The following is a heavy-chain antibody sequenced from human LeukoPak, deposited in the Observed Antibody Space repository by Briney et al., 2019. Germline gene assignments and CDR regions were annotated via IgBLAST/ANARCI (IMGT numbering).Heavy chain of an antibody. CDR1: GGSISSSNW. CDR3: ARVGGSYDLDY. J-gene: IGHJ4*02. Sequence: SETLSLTCAVSGGSISSSNWWSWVRQPPGKGLEWIGEIYHSGSTNYNPSLKSRDTISVDKSKNQFSLKLSSVTAADTAVYYCARVGGSYDLDYWGQGTLVTVSS. V-gene: IGHV4-4*02. CDR2: IYHSGST. D-gene: IGHD1-26*01.